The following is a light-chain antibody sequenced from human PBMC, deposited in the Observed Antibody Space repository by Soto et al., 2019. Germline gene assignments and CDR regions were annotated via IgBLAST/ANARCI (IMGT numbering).Light chain of an antibody. V-gene: IGKV3-20*01. CDR2: GAS. Sequence: VLTQSPCTLSLSPGERATLSCRASHSVNTNYLAWYQQKPCQAPRLLIYGASSRATGIPDRFSRSGSGTDSTLTLTRQEPVEFAVYYCQQHGTSLTFGQRTKVQVK. CDR1: HSVNTNY. CDR3: QQHGTSLT. J-gene: IGKJ1*01.